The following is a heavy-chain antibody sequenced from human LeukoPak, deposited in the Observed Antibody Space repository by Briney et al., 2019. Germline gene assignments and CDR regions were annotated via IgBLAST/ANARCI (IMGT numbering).Heavy chain of an antibody. J-gene: IGHJ3*02. V-gene: IGHV4-31*03. Sequence: SDTLSLTCTVSGGSISSGGYYWSWIRQHPGKGLEWIGYIYYSGSTYYNPSLKSRVTISVDTSKNQFSLKLSSVTAADTAVYYCAGALPMMVGVPNSAFDIWGQGTMVTVSS. D-gene: IGHD3-22*01. CDR3: AGALPMMVGVPNSAFDI. CDR1: GGSISSGGYY. CDR2: IYYSGST.